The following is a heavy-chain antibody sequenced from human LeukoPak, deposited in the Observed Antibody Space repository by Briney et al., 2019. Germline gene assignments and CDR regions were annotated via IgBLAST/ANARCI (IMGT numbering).Heavy chain of an antibody. V-gene: IGHV4-59*01. CDR2: IYYSGST. CDR1: GGSISSYY. J-gene: IGHJ3*02. Sequence: SETLSLTCTVSGGSISSYYWSWIRQPPGKGLEWIGYIYYSGSTNYDPSLKSRVTISVDTSKNQFSLKLSSVTAADTAVYYCARESPQAPDAFDIWGQGTMVTVSS. CDR3: ARESPQAPDAFDI.